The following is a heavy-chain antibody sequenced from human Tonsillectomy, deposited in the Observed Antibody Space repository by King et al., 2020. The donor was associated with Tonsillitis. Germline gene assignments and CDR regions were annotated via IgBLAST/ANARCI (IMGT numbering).Heavy chain of an antibody. CDR3: AKSLYSSSWYTSYFDY. J-gene: IGHJ4*02. CDR1: GFTFSSYG. CDR2: ISYDGSNK. V-gene: IGHV3-30*18. Sequence: VQLVESGGGVVQPGRSLRLSCAASGFTFSSYGMHWVRPAPGKGLEWVAVISYDGSNKYYADSAKGRFTLSGDNSKNTLYMQMNSLRAEATAVYYCAKSLYSSSWYTSYFDYWGQGTLVTVSS. D-gene: IGHD6-13*01.